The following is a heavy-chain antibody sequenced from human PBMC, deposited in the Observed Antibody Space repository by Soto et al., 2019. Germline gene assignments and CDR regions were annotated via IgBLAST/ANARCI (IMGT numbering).Heavy chain of an antibody. J-gene: IGHJ4*02. CDR1: GFIFSNYV. Sequence: EVQLVDSGGGLVQPGGSLRLSCAASGFIFSNYVMSWVRQAPGKGLEWVSSISDSGGTSYYADSVKGRFTISRENSKNTLYLQMNSLSAEDTAIYYCAKRPRALLTFDYWGQGTLVTVSS. D-gene: IGHD1-26*01. CDR2: ISDSGGTS. CDR3: AKRPRALLTFDY. V-gene: IGHV3-23*04.